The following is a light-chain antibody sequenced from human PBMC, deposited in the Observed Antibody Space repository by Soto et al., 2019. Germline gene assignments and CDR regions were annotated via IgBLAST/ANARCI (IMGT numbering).Light chain of an antibody. CDR1: QSINNF. CDR2: DAS. V-gene: IGKV3-11*01. Sequence: EIVLTQSPDTLSLSPGERATLSCRASQSINNFLAWYQQKPGQAPRLLIYDASTRAAGVPARFSGDGSGTDGTIPISSLEKEDAAVYSCQQRYRWTITFGQGTRLEIK. CDR3: QQRYRWTIT. J-gene: IGKJ5*01.